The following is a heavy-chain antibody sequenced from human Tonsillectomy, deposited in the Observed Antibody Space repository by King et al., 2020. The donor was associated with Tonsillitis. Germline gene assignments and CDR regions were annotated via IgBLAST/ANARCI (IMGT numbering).Heavy chain of an antibody. J-gene: IGHJ6*03. CDR3: ATSIDLGYGNNPSPYMDV. Sequence: QLQESGPGLMKPSETLSLTCTVSGDSITSYIYSWGWIRQAPGKGLEWIGSIYYSGSTYYNPSLRSRVTISVDTSKNQFSLDVSSVTAADTAVYYCATSIDLGYGNNPSPYMDVWGKGTTVTVSS. D-gene: IGHD4-17*01. V-gene: IGHV4-39*01. CDR2: IYYSGST. CDR1: GDSITSYIYS.